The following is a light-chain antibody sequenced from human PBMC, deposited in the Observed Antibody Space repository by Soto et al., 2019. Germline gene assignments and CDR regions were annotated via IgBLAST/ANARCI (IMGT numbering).Light chain of an antibody. CDR1: NSNIGSNT. Sequence: QSVLTQPPSASGTPGQRVTISCSGSNSNIGSNTVNWYQHLPGTAPKLLIYSSNQRPSGVPDRFSGSKSGTSASLAISGLQSEDEADYYCATWDDSLNGYVFGTGTKVTVL. J-gene: IGLJ1*01. CDR2: SSN. V-gene: IGLV1-44*01. CDR3: ATWDDSLNGYV.